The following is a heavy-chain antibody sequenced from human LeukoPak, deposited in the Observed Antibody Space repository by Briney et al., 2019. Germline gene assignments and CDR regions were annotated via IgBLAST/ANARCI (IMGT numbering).Heavy chain of an antibody. J-gene: IGHJ4*02. CDR1: GFTFSNHW. D-gene: IGHD3-10*01. CDR2: IDGSGSSI. Sequence: GGSLRLSCAASGFTFSNHWMHWVRRVPGKGLVWVARIDGSGSSISHADFVKGRFSISRGNAKSTLYLQMNSLRAEDTAVYYCARGWGYGSYTRFDLWGQGIMVIVS. V-gene: IGHV3-74*01. CDR3: ARGWGYGSYTRFDL.